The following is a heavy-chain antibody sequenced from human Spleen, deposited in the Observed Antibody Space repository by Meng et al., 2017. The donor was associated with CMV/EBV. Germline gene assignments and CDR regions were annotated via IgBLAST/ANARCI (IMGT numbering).Heavy chain of an antibody. CDR2: MNPNSGNT. CDR1: GYTFTSYD. V-gene: IGHV1-8*01. CDR3: AGEAFHWNDASYYYGMDV. Sequence: ASVKVSCKASGYTFTSYDVNWVRQATGQGLEWMGWMNPNSGNTGYAQKFQGRVTMTRNTSISTAYMELSSLRSEDTAVYYCAGEAFHWNDASYYYGMDVWGQGTTVTVSS. D-gene: IGHD1-1*01. J-gene: IGHJ6*02.